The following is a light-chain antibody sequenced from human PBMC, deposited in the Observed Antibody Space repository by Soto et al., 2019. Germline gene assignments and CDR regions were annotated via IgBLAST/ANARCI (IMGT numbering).Light chain of an antibody. CDR1: HSTIGSNN. Sequence: QSVPTQAPPASSTPRPKVTISCSGSHSTIGSNNVNWYQQVPGTAPKFLIYSNNQRPSGVPDRFSGSKSGTSASLAISGLQSEDEADYYCTAWDVRVNGMIFGGGNKVTVL. V-gene: IGLV1-44*01. CDR3: TAWDVRVNGMI. J-gene: IGLJ2*01. CDR2: SNN.